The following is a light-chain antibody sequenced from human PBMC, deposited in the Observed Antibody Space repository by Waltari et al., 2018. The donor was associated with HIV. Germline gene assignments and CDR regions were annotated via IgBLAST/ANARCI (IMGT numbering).Light chain of an antibody. CDR2: DVS. J-gene: IGLJ1*01. CDR3: CSYAGSYSYV. Sequence: QSALTQPRSVSGSPGQSVTISCTGSSRDVGGYKSVSWYEQHPGKAPKLMSYDVSKRPSGVPDRFSGSKSGNTASLTISGLQAEDEADYYCCSYAGSYSYVFGTGTKVTVL. CDR1: SRDVGGYKS. V-gene: IGLV2-11*01.